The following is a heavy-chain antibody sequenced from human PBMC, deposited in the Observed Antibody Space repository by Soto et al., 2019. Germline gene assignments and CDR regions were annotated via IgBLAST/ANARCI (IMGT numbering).Heavy chain of an antibody. CDR2: MVNDEINT. J-gene: IGHJ3*02. D-gene: IGHD1-26*01. CDR1: RFTFSTYV. CDR3: AKEFQWELHAFDI. Sequence: SLRLSCPASRFTFSTYVIHWVPHAPCKGLEWLEVMVNDEINTFYADSMKGRSTLSRDNSKNTLFLQMNSLRADDTAVYYCAKEFQWELHAFDIWGQGTMVTVSS. V-gene: IGHV3-30*18.